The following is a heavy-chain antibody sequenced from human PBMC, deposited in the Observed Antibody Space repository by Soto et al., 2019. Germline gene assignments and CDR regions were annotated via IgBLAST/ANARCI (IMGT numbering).Heavy chain of an antibody. CDR2: INHSGST. CDR3: ARSSGYSGYDFYYYYMDV. J-gene: IGHJ6*03. Sequence: SETLSLTCAVYGGSFSGYYWSWIRQPPGKGLEWIGEINHSGSTNYNPSLKSRVTISVDTSKNQFSLKLSSVTAADTAVYYCARSSGYSGYDFYYYYMDVWGKGTTVTVSS. V-gene: IGHV4-34*01. CDR1: GGSFSGYY. D-gene: IGHD5-12*01.